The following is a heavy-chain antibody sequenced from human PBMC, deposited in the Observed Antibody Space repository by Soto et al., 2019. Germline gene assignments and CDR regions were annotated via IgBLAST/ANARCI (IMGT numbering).Heavy chain of an antibody. CDR2: IYDSGIT. CDR3: ARGWDANS. D-gene: IGHD6-19*01. J-gene: IGHJ4*02. V-gene: IGHV4-61*01. Sequence: QVQMQESGPGLVKPSETLSLTCTVSGASVSSGNHYWSWVRHPPGKGRAWIGYIYDSGITNYNPSLKSRFTISADTSRNQFSLKVSSVTAADTAVYYCARGWDANSWGQGTLVTVSS. CDR1: GASVSSGNHY.